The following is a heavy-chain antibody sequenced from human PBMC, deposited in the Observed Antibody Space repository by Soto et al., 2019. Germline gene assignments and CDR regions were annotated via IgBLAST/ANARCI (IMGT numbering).Heavy chain of an antibody. CDR2: INPNSGGT. CDR1: GYTFTGYY. D-gene: IGHD2-21*02. Sequence: ASVKVSCKASGYTFTGYYMHWVRQAPGQGLEWMGWINPNSGGTNYAQKFQGWVTMTRDTSISTAYMELSRLRPDDTAVYYCARLLRCGGDCYSWDYWGQGTLVTVSS. V-gene: IGHV1-2*04. CDR3: ARLLRCGGDCYSWDY. J-gene: IGHJ4*02.